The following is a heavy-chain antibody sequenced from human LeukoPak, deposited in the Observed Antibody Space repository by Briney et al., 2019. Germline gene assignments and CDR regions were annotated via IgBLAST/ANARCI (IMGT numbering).Heavy chain of an antibody. D-gene: IGHD4-11*01. J-gene: IGHJ6*03. V-gene: IGHV5-51*01. CDR2: IYPGDSDT. CDR3: ARHLRAVQYEDDYYYMDV. Sequence: GESLKSSCKGSGYSFTSYWIGWVRQMPGKGLEWMGIIYPGDSDTKYSPSFQGQVTISADKSISTAYLQWSSLKASDTAMYYCARHLRAVQYEDDYYYMDVWGKGTTVTVSS. CDR1: GYSFTSYW.